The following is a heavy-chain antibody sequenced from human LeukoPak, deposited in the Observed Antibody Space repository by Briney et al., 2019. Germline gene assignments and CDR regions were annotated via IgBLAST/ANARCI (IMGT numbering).Heavy chain of an antibody. V-gene: IGHV4-59*01. CDR1: GGSFNTYY. CDR3: ARMTGSAWELLIDS. J-gene: IGHJ4*02. Sequence: SETLSLTCTVSGGSFNTYYWTWIRQPPGKGLEWIGDIFYSGSTNYNPSLKNRVTISLDTSKNHFSLKLSSVTAADTAIYYCARMTGSAWELLIDSWGPGTLVTVSS. D-gene: IGHD1-26*01. CDR2: IFYSGST.